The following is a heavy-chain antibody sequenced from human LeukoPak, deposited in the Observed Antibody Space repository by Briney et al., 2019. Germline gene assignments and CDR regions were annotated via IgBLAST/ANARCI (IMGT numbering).Heavy chain of an antibody. V-gene: IGHV3-74*01. J-gene: IGHJ3*02. Sequence: PGGSLRLSCAASGFTFSLYWMHWVRQAPGKGLVWVSRINSDGSNISYADSVKGRFTISRDNAKNTLYLQMNSLRAEDTAVYYCARARVMGRAFDIWGQGTMVTVSS. CDR1: GFTFSLYW. CDR3: ARARVMGRAFDI. D-gene: IGHD3-16*01. CDR2: INSDGSNI.